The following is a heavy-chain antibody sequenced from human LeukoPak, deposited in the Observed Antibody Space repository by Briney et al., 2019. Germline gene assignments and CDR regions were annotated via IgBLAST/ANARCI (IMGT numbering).Heavy chain of an antibody. Sequence: SETLSLTCTVSGGSISSYYWSWIRQPPGKGLEWIGYIYYSGSTNYNPSLKSRVTISIDTSKNLFSLKLSSVTAADTAVYYCARARGYTLDYWGQGTLVTVSS. V-gene: IGHV4-59*01. J-gene: IGHJ4*02. CDR2: IYYSGST. CDR1: GGSISSYY. D-gene: IGHD5-12*01. CDR3: ARARGYTLDY.